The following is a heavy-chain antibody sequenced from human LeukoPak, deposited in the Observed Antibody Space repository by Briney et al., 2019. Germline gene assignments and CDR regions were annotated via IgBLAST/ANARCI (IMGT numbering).Heavy chain of an antibody. Sequence: GGFLRLSCAASGFTFSSFWMHWVRQAPGKGLVWVSRINSDGSTTTYADSVKGRFTISRDNAKNTLYLQMNSLRAEDTAVYYCAKDLRDYGDYGGYFDYWGQGTLVTVSS. CDR2: INSDGSTT. CDR3: AKDLRDYGDYGGYFDY. D-gene: IGHD4-17*01. CDR1: GFTFSSFW. V-gene: IGHV3-74*01. J-gene: IGHJ4*02.